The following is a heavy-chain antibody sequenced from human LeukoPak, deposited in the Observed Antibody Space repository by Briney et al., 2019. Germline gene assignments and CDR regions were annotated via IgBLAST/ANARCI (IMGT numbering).Heavy chain of an antibody. CDR2: ISSSSYSI. CDR3: TSSRGSRYGYRALELPPTPVD. V-gene: IGHV3-21*01. CDR1: GFTVSSNY. J-gene: IGHJ4*02. Sequence: GGSLRLSCAASGFTVSSNYMSWVRQAPGKGLEWVSSISSSSYSIYYADSVRGRFTISRDNAKNSLYLQMNSLRDEDTAVYYCTSSRGSRYGYRALELPPTPVDRGQGTLVTVSS. D-gene: IGHD5-18*01.